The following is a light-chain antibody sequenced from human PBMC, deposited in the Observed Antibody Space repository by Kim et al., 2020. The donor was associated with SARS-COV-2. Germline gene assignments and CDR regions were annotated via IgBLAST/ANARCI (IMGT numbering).Light chain of an antibody. CDR1: QSVSSSY. V-gene: IGKV3-20*01. CDR2: GAS. Sequence: EIVLTQSPATLSLSPGERAALSCRASQSVSSSYLAWYQQKPGQTPRLLIYGASSRATGIPDRFSGSGSGTDFTLTITRLEPDDFAVYYCQPYGTSPLTFGGGTKLAI. CDR3: QPYGTSPLT. J-gene: IGKJ4*01.